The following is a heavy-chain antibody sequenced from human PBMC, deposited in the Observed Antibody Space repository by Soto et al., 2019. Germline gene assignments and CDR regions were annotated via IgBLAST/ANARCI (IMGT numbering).Heavy chain of an antibody. CDR1: GDSVSSNSAA. J-gene: IGHJ6*02. V-gene: IGHV6-1*01. D-gene: IGHD6-13*01. CDR3: ARGYSSSWYGGYYYYGMDV. Sequence: SQTLSLTCAISGDSVSSNSAAWNWIRQSPSRGLEWLGRTYYRSKWYTDYAVSVKSRITINPDTSMNQFSLQLNSVTPEDTAVYYCARGYSSSWYGGYYYYGMDVWGQGTTVTVSS. CDR2: TYYRSKWYT.